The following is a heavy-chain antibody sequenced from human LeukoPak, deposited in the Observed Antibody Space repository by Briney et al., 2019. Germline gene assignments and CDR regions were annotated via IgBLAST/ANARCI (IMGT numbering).Heavy chain of an antibody. V-gene: IGHV3-21*01. D-gene: IGHD3-22*01. Sequence: GGSLRLSCETSGFSFSDYSMNRVRQAPGKGLEWVASMSSGSSYLYYADSVKGRFTISRDNAKNSLYLHMNSLRAEDTAVYYCARDVYDRSGYYLFYFDYWGQGILVTVSS. CDR2: MSSGSSYL. CDR3: ARDVYDRSGYYLFYFDY. CDR1: GFSFSDYS. J-gene: IGHJ4*02.